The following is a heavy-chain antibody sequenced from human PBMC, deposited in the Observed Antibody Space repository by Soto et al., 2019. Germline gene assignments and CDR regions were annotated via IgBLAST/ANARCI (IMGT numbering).Heavy chain of an antibody. CDR1: GFTFSSYS. J-gene: IGHJ4*02. CDR3: ARGNYDYVGDSYRFSACDY. Sequence: EVQLVESGGGLVQPGGSLRLSCAASGFTFSSYSMNWVRQAPGKGLAWVSYISTSSSTIYYADSVKGRFTISRDNAKNQLYLQINSLRDEYTAVYYCARGNYDYVGDSYRFSACDYGGQGTLVTVSS. D-gene: IGHD3-16*02. CDR2: ISTSSSTI. V-gene: IGHV3-48*02.